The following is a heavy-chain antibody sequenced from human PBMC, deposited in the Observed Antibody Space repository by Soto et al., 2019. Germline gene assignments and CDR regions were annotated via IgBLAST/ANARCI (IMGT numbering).Heavy chain of an antibody. V-gene: IGHV4-39*01. J-gene: IGHJ4*02. CDR3: ERKRTSVVTQAHFDV. D-gene: IGHD2-21*02. CDR1: GDSISSRSYY. CDR2: IYYSGST. Sequence: TSETLSLTCTVTGDSISSRSYYWGWIRQPPGKGLEWIGSIYYSGSTYNNPSLRSRVSMSIDTSKDQFSLKLKSVTAADTALYFCERKRTSVVTQAHFDVWGPGSLVPVYS.